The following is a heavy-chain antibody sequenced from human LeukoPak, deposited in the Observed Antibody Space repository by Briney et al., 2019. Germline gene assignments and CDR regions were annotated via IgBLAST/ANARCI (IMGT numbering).Heavy chain of an antibody. D-gene: IGHD3-3*01. CDR3: AKAELGVDTFFDY. CDR1: GFTFSDYA. CDR2: LSGSGAGT. V-gene: IGHV3-23*01. Sequence: GGSLRLSCAASGFTFSDYALGWVRQAPGRGLEWVATLSGSGAGTYYSDSVLGRFTISRDNSKRTLFLQMNSLRAEDTAFYYCAKAELGVDTFFDYWGQGTLVTVSS. J-gene: IGHJ4*02.